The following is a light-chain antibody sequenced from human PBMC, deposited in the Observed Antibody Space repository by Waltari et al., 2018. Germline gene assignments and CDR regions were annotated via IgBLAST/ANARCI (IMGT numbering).Light chain of an antibody. Sequence: DIQMTQSPSSLSASVGDRVTITCRASQSITKYLNWYRQKPGKAPKLLIYAASTLQSGVSSRFSGSGSGTDFTLTISSLQPEDFATYYCQQSYVTPLTFGGGTKVEIK. J-gene: IGKJ4*01. CDR1: QSITKY. CDR3: QQSYVTPLT. V-gene: IGKV1-39*01. CDR2: AAS.